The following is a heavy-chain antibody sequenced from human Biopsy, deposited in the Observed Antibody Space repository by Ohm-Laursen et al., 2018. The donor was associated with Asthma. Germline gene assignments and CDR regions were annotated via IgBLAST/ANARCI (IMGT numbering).Heavy chain of an antibody. Sequence: SLRLSCAASGRHFGSYNMHWARQAPGKGLEWVAGITFDGSTQHYGDSVKGRFTISRDNSKNMLFLQMNSLRAEDTAVYYCLRDTLGYYFDIWGQGTQVTVSS. CDR1: GRHFGSYN. D-gene: IGHD6-13*01. V-gene: IGHV3-30-3*01. J-gene: IGHJ4*02. CDR3: LRDTLGYYFDI. CDR2: ITFDGSTQ.